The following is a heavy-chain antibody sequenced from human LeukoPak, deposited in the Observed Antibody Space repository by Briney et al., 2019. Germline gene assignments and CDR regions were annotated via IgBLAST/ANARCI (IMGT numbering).Heavy chain of an antibody. CDR1: GFTFDDYA. V-gene: IGHV3-9*03. CDR2: ISWNSGSI. D-gene: IGHD3-9*01. CDR3: AKDRNYDITSVLDY. J-gene: IGHJ4*02. Sequence: GGSLRLSRAASGFTFDDYAMHWVRQAPGKGLEWVSGISWNSGSIGYADSVKGRFTISRDNAKNSLYLQMNSLRAEDMALYYCAKDRNYDITSVLDYWGQGTLVTVSS.